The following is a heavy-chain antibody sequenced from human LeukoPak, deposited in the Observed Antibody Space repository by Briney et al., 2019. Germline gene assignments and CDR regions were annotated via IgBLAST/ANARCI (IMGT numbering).Heavy chain of an antibody. Sequence: GESLKISCKTSGYSFTSYWIGWVHQMPGKGLEWMGIMYPGDSDTRYSPSFQGQVTISADKSVSTAYLQWSSLKASYTAMYYCARQVYCSGGRCSGGWFDPWGQGTLVTASS. CDR3: ARQVYCSGGRCSGGWFDP. V-gene: IGHV5-51*07. CDR1: GYSFTSYW. D-gene: IGHD2-15*01. J-gene: IGHJ5*02. CDR2: MYPGDSDT.